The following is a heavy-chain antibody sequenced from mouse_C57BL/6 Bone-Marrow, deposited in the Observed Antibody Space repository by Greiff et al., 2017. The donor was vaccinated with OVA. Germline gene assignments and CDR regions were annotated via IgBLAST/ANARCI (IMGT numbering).Heavy chain of an antibody. Sequence: EVKLVESGPELVKPGASVKISCKASGYSFTDYNMNWVKQSNGKSLEWIGVINPNYGTTSYNQKFKGKATLTVDQSSSTAYMQLNSLTAEDSAVYYCAFYYGKGDYAMDYWGQGTSVTVSS. CDR1: GYSFTDYN. CDR2: INPNYGTT. CDR3: AFYYGKGDYAMDY. J-gene: IGHJ4*01. V-gene: IGHV1-39*01. D-gene: IGHD2-1*01.